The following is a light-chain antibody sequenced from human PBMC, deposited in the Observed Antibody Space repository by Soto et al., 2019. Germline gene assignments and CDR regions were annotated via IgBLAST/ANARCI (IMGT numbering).Light chain of an antibody. Sequence: VIWMTQSPSLLSAAAGESVTMSSRISQGISSYLAWYQQKPGKAPELLIYAASTLQSGVPSRFSGSGSGPHFTLTISCLQSEDFATYSCQQYYSFPWTFGQGTKVDIK. CDR1: QGISSY. V-gene: IGKV1D-8*01. J-gene: IGKJ1*01. CDR3: QQYYSFPWT. CDR2: AAS.